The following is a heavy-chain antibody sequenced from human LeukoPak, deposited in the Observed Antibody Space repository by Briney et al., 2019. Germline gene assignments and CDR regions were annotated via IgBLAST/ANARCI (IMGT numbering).Heavy chain of an antibody. V-gene: IGHV4-30-4*01. CDR2: IYYSGST. CDR1: GGSISSGDYY. D-gene: IGHD2-15*01. CDR3: ARETSHTYCSGGSCYSRAVDY. J-gene: IGHJ4*02. Sequence: IPSETLSLTCTVSGGSISSGDYYWSWLRQPPGKGLEWIGYIYYSGSTYYNPSLKSRVTISVDTSKNQFSLKLSSVTAADTAVYYCARETSHTYCSGGSCYSRAVDYWGQGTLVTVSS.